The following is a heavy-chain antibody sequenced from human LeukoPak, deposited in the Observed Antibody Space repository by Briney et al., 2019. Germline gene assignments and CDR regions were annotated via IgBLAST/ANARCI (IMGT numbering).Heavy chain of an antibody. CDR2: ISSSSSYI. V-gene: IGHV3-21*01. CDR1: GFTFSSYS. Sequence: GGSLRLSCAASGFTFSSYSMNWVRQAPGKGLEWVSSISSSSSYIYYVDSVKGRFTISRDNAKNSLYLQMNSLRAEDTAVYYCARDPDFWSGYYTVYYFDYWGQGTLVTVSS. CDR3: ARDPDFWSGYYTVYYFDY. D-gene: IGHD3-3*01. J-gene: IGHJ4*02.